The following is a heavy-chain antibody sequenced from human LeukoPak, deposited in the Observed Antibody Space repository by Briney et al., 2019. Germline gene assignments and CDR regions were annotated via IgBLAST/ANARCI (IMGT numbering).Heavy chain of an antibody. CDR2: IISSGDAV. J-gene: IGHJ6*03. V-gene: IGHV3-48*03. CDR3: GRGDYADIYSIYHYYVDV. D-gene: IGHD4/OR15-4a*01. CDR1: GFTFSTYA. Sequence: GGSLRLSCAASGFTFSTYAMNWVRRAPGRGLEWVSYIISSGDAVHYSASVKGGFTISRDNARNSLFLQLSSLRAEDSSVYYCGRGDYADIYSIYHYYVDVWGKGTTVTVSS.